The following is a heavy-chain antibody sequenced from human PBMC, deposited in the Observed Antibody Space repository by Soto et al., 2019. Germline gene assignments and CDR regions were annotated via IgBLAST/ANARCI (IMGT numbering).Heavy chain of an antibody. J-gene: IGHJ3*02. CDR1: GYTFTSYG. D-gene: IGHD1-26*01. Sequence: EASVKVSCKASGYTFTSYGISWVRQAPGQGLEWMGWISAYNGNTNYAQKLQGRVTMTTDTSTSTAYMELRSLRSGDTAVYYCARIIYSGSYTDAFDIWGQGTMVTVSS. V-gene: IGHV1-18*01. CDR2: ISAYNGNT. CDR3: ARIIYSGSYTDAFDI.